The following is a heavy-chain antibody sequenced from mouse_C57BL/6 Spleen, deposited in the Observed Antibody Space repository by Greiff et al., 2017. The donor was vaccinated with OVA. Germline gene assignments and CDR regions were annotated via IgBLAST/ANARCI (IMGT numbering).Heavy chain of an antibody. Sequence: VQLPQSGPELVKPGASVKISCKASGYAFSSSWMHWVKQRPGKGLEWIGRIYPGDGDTNYNGKFKGKATLTADKSSSPAYMQLSSLTSEDSAVYFGARGEDDDAMDYGGRGTSDTVSS. J-gene: IGHJ4*01. CDR3: ARGEDDDAMDY. V-gene: IGHV1-82*01. CDR2: IYPGDGDT. D-gene: IGHD2-12*01. CDR1: GYAFSSSW.